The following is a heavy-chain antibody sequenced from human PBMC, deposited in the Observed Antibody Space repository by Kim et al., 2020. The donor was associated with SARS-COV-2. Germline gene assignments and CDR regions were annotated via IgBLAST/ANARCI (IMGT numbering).Heavy chain of an antibody. CDR3: ATSPAPNRASGCVY. V-gene: IGHV3-23*05. CDR1: GFTFSDYG. Sequence: GGSLRLSCAAFGFTFSDYGMNWVRQAPGKGLEWVSTISGGGSNTYYADSVKGRFTISRDNSKNTLYLQMNSLRADDTALYYCATSPAPNRASGCVYWVEG. J-gene: IGHJ4*02. D-gene: IGHD2-2*01. CDR2: ISGGGSNT.